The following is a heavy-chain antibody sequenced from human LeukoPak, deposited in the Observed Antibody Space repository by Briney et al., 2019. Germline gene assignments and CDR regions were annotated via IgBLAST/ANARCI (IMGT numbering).Heavy chain of an antibody. V-gene: IGHV3-23*01. J-gene: IGHJ6*03. Sequence: GGSLGLSCAASGFTFINYAMSWVRQAPGKGLEWVSTIAGSGRSTYYADSVKGRFTISRDNSKNTLFLQMNSLRADDTAVYYCAKIAVAGYYFYSMDVWGRGTTVTVSS. CDR3: AKIAVAGYYFYSMDV. CDR2: IAGSGRST. CDR1: GFTFINYA. D-gene: IGHD6-19*01.